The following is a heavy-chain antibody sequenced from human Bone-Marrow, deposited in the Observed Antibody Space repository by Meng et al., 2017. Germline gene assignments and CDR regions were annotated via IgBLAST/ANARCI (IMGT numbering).Heavy chain of an antibody. D-gene: IGHD3-10*01. CDR2: ISGSGGST. CDR1: GFTFSSYA. J-gene: IGHJ4*02. Sequence: GESLKISCAASGFTFSSYAMSWVRQAPGKGLEWVSAISGSGGSTYYADSVKGRFTISRDNSKNTLYLQMNSLRAEDTAVYYCANLDGSGSSDYWGQGTLVTVSS. CDR3: ANLDGSGSSDY. V-gene: IGHV3-23*01.